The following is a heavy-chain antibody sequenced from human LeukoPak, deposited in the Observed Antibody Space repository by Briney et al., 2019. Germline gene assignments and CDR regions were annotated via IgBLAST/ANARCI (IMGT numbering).Heavy chain of an antibody. J-gene: IGHJ6*03. CDR3: TRGYYGSRYLYWYYYYMDV. Sequence: GGSLRLSCAASGFTFSNYGMHWVRQAPGKGLEWVAFIRYEGHNEYYADSVKGRFTISRDNSKNTLYLEMNSLRAEDTAVYYCTRGYYGSRYLYWYYYYMDVWGKGTTVTISS. V-gene: IGHV3-30*02. D-gene: IGHD3-10*01. CDR2: IRYEGHNE. CDR1: GFTFSNYG.